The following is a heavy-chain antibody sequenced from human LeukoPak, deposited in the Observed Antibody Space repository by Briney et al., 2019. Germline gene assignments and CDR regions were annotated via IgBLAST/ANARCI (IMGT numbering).Heavy chain of an antibody. J-gene: IGHJ4*02. V-gene: IGHV3-33*06. CDR2: IWYDGSNK. CDR1: GFTFSSYG. D-gene: IGHD6-25*01. CDR3: AKGSAAGRPYYFDY. Sequence: PGGSLRLSCAASGFTFSSYGMHWVRQAPGKGLEWVAVIWYDGSNKYYADSVKGRFTISRDNSKNTLYLQMNSLRAEDAAVYFCAKGSAAGRPYYFDYWGQGTLVTVSS.